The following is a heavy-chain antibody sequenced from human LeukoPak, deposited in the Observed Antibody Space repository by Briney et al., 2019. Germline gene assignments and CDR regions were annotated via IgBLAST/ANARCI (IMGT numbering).Heavy chain of an antibody. CDR2: INTDTGNP. CDR3: ARGRGYCSSTTCYAGYYFDY. D-gene: IGHD2-2*01. CDR1: GYTFTDYA. V-gene: IGHV7-4-1*04. J-gene: IGHJ4*02. Sequence: ASVKVSCKASGYTFTDYAMNWVRQAPGQGLEWMGWINTDTGNPTYAQGFTGRFVFSLDTSVSMAYLQISSLKAEDTAVYYCARGRGYCSSTTCYAGYYFDYWGQGTLVTVSS.